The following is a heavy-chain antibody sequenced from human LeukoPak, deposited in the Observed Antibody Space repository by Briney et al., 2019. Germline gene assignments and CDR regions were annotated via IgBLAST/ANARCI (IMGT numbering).Heavy chain of an antibody. CDR1: GGSISSSSYY. J-gene: IGHJ4*02. Sequence: TASETLSLTCTVSGGSISSSSYYWSWIRQPAGKGLEWIGRFYTSGSTNYSPSLKSRVTISVDTSKNQFSLKLSSVTAADTAVYYCARGRDGYNFLNRGEYYYFDYWGQGTLVTVSS. D-gene: IGHD5-24*01. CDR3: ARGRDGYNFLNRGEYYYFDY. CDR2: FYTSGST. V-gene: IGHV4-61*02.